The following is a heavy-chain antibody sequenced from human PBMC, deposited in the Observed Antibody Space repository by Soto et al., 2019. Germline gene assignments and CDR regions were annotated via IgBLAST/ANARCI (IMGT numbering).Heavy chain of an antibody. CDR1: GGSIISYY. J-gene: IGHJ5*02. CDR2: IYYSGST. D-gene: IGHD3-10*01. V-gene: IGHV4-59*01. Sequence: SEALSLTCTVSGGSIISYYWSWILQPPGKGLEWIGYIYYSGSTNYNPSLKSRVTISVDTSKNQFSLKLSSVTAADTAVYYCARLWFGELFWFDPWGQGTLVTVSS. CDR3: ARLWFGELFWFDP.